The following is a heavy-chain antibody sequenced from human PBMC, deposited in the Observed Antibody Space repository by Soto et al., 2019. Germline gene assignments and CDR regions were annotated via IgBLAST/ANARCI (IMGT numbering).Heavy chain of an antibody. Sequence: EVQLLESGGGLVQPGGSLRLSCAASGFAFSTFSMSWVRQTPDKGLEWVSSIRGAGDKTFFAEFVKGRFTISRDNSDDILFLEMNRLXVXXXXXXXXXXXXXXXXXXXXYWXXGTLV. CDR3: XXXXXXXXXXXXY. V-gene: IGHV3-23*01. CDR2: IRGAGDKT. J-gene: IGHJ4*02. CDR1: GFAFSTFS.